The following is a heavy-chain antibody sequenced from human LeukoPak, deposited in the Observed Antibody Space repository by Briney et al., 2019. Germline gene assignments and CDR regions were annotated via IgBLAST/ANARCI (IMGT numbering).Heavy chain of an antibody. V-gene: IGHV3-48*03. D-gene: IGHD1-26*01. CDR2: ISSSGSTI. Sequence: GGSLRLSCAASGFTFSSYEMNWVRQAPGKGLEWVSYISSSGSTIYYADSVKGRLTISRDNAKNSLYLQMNSLRAEDTAVYYCAKDGGTHFDHWGQGTLVTVSS. J-gene: IGHJ4*02. CDR3: AKDGGTHFDH. CDR1: GFTFSSYE.